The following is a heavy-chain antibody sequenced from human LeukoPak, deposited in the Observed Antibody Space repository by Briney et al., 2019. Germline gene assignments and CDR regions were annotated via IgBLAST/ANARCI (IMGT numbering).Heavy chain of an antibody. CDR3: ARNTPDIFLEG. J-gene: IGHJ4*02. V-gene: IGHV3-21*01. D-gene: IGHD3-9*01. Sequence: GGSLRLSCAASGFTFSTCTMNWDRQAPGKGLEWVSSISSSSSYIYYADSVKGRFTISRDNAKNSLYLQMNSLRAEDTAVYYCARNTPDIFLEGWGRGTLVTVSS. CDR1: GFTFSTCT. CDR2: ISSSSSYI.